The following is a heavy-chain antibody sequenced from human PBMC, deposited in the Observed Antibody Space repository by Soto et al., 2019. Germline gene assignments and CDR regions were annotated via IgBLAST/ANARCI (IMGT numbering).Heavy chain of an antibody. CDR2: VYYGGST. CDR1: GGSISSSSYY. Sequence: SETLSLTCTVSGGSISSSSYYWGWIRQPPGKGLEWIGNVYYGGSTYYNPSLKSRVTISVETSKSQFSLKLSSVTAADTAVYYCAGGDYYHSSGYYLYYYTMDVWGQGTTLTVSS. J-gene: IGHJ6*02. V-gene: IGHV4-39*01. CDR3: AGGDYYHSSGYYLYYYTMDV. D-gene: IGHD3-22*01.